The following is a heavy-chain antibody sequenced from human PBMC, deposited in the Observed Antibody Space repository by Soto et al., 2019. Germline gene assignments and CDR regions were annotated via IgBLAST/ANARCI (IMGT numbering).Heavy chain of an antibody. J-gene: IGHJ4*02. D-gene: IGHD5-18*01. V-gene: IGHV4-31*03. CDR1: GGSISSGGYY. CDR2: IYYSGST. Sequence: QVQLQESGPGLVKPSQTLSLTCTVSGGSISSGGYYWSWIRQHPGKGLEWIGYIYYSGSTYYNPSLKSRVTISVDTPKYQFSLELSSVTAADTAVYYCARSGYSYGPNPLLYWGKGTLVTVSS. CDR3: ARSGYSYGPNPLLY.